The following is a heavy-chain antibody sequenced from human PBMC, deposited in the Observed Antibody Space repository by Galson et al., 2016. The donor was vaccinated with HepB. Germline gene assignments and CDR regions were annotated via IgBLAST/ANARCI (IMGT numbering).Heavy chain of an antibody. V-gene: IGHV3-30*18. CDR2: ISDDGTNQ. Sequence: SLRLSCAASGFIFSTYAMHWVRLTPGKGLEWVATISDDGTNQYYVDSVKGRFTISRDNSKNTLYLQMDSLRTEDTAVYYCAKSLGVRGDYFDYWGQGTLVTVSS. CDR3: AKSLGVRGDYFDY. CDR1: GFIFSTYA. J-gene: IGHJ4*02. D-gene: IGHD7-27*01.